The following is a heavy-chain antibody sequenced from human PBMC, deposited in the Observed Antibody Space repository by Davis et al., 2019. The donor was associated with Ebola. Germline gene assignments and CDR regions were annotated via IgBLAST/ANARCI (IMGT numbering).Heavy chain of an antibody. Sequence: GESLKISCAASGFTFSSYAMSWVRQAPGKGLEWVAVISYDGSNKYYADSVKGRFTISRDNSKNTLYLQMNSLRAEDTAVYYCARASSGRNFDYWGQGTLVTVSS. CDR1: GFTFSSYA. D-gene: IGHD1-26*01. V-gene: IGHV3-30-3*01. J-gene: IGHJ4*02. CDR3: ARASSGRNFDY. CDR2: ISYDGSNK.